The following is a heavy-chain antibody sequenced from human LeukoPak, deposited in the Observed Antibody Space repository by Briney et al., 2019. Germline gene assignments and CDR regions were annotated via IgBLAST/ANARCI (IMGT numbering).Heavy chain of an antibody. V-gene: IGHV3-23*01. CDR3: AKLTGRHYYDSSGYLYYFDY. Sequence: GGSLRLSCAASGFTFSSYAMTWVRQAPGKGLERLSAISGGGDSTWYADSVKGRFTISRDNSKNTLTLQMNSLRAEDTAVYYCAKLTGRHYYDSSGYLYYFDYWGQGTLVTVSS. CDR2: ISGGGDST. J-gene: IGHJ4*02. CDR1: GFTFSSYA. D-gene: IGHD3-22*01.